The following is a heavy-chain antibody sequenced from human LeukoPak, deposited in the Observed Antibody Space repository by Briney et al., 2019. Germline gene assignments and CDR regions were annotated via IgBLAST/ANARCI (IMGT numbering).Heavy chain of an antibody. CDR2: ISYDGRDI. Sequence: PGGSLRLSCEVSGFLFSAYAMHWVRQAPGKGLEWLAVISYDGRDIYHSDSVKGRFTISRDNSQNAVFLQMNSLRAEDTAAYHCARDPDFSHSGHYPYLDHWGQGVLVTVSS. V-gene: IGHV3-30*04. D-gene: IGHD3-3*01. CDR3: ARDPDFSHSGHYPYLDH. J-gene: IGHJ4*02. CDR1: GFLFSAYA.